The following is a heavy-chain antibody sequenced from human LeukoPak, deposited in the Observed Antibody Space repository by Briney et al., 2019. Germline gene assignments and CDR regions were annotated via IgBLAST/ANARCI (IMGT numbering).Heavy chain of an antibody. J-gene: IGHJ3*02. CDR1: GYTFTSYD. CDR3: ARYCSSSSCSEPDAFDI. D-gene: IGHD2-2*01. CDR2: MNHNSGNT. Sequence: ASVKVSCKASGYTFTSYDINWVRQATGHGLEWMGWMNHNSGNTGYAQKFQGRVTMTKDMSTSTVYMELSSLRSEDTGVYYCARYCSSSSCSEPDAFDIWGQGTMVTVSS. V-gene: IGHV1-8*01.